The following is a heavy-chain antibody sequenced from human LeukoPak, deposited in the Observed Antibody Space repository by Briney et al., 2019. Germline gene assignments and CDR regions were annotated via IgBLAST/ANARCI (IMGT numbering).Heavy chain of an antibody. D-gene: IGHD6-13*01. Sequence: PGGSLRLSCAASGFTFSSYAMHWVRQAPGKGLEWVAVISYDGSNKYYADSVKGRFTISRDNSKNTLYLQMNSLRAEDTAVYYCARVSAAGPYYYYGMDVWGQGTTVTVSS. CDR2: ISYDGSNK. J-gene: IGHJ6*02. V-gene: IGHV3-30*04. CDR1: GFTFSSYA. CDR3: ARVSAAGPYYYYGMDV.